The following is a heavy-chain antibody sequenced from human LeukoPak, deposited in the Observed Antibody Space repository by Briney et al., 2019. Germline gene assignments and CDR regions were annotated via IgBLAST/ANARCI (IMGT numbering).Heavy chain of an antibody. CDR1: GGSLTSGHYN. D-gene: IGHD5-24*01. CDR2: IYDSETT. CDR3: ARDLGGYKFLQGFDP. V-gene: IGHV4-61*09. Sequence: PSETLSLTCTVSGGSLTSGHYNWGWVRQPAGKGLEWIGHIYDSETTSYNPSLKSRVTISVDTSKNQFSLKVTYVTAADTAVYYCARDLGGYKFLQGFDPWGQGTLVTVSS. J-gene: IGHJ5*01.